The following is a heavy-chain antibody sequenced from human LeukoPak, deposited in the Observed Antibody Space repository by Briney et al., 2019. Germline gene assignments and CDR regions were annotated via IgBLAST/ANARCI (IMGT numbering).Heavy chain of an antibody. J-gene: IGHJ3*02. V-gene: IGHV4-59*01. CDR3: ARVGGYSSSWYAFDI. CDR2: IYYSGST. CDR1: GGSISSYY. Sequence: SGTLSLTCTVSGGSISSYYWSWIRQPPGKGLEWIGYIYYSGSTNYNPSLKSRVTISVDTSKNQFSLKLSSVTAADTAVYYCARVGGYSSSWYAFDIWGQGTMVTVSS. D-gene: IGHD6-13*01.